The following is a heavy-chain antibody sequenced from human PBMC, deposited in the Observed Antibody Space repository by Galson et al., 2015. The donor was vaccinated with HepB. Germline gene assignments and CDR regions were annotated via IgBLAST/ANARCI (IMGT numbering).Heavy chain of an antibody. J-gene: IGHJ4*02. V-gene: IGHV3-21*01. CDR3: ARHYDYVWGSYRIPGGYFDY. D-gene: IGHD3-16*02. CDR1: GFRLSSYS. CDR2: IHSSGFYK. Sequence: SLRLSCAASGFRLSSYSMNWVRQAPGKGLEWVSSIHSSGFYKYYAGSVKGRFTISRDNARNSLYLQMSSLRVEDTAVYYCARHYDYVWGSYRIPGGYFDYWGQGTLVTVSP.